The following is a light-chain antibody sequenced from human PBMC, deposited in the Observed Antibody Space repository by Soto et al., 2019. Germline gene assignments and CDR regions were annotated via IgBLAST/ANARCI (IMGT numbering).Light chain of an antibody. V-gene: IGKV1-9*01. CDR1: QSISSY. CDR3: QQLNSYPSIT. CDR2: AAS. Sequence: DIQMTQSPSSLSVSVLDIFTITLRASQSISSYLNWYQQKPGKAPKLLIYAASSLQSGVPSRFSGSGSGTEFTLTISSLQPEDFATYYCQQLNSYPSITFGQGTRLEIK. J-gene: IGKJ5*01.